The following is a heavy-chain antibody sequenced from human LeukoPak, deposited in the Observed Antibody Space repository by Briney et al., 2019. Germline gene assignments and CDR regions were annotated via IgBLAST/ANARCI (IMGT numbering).Heavy chain of an antibody. Sequence: PGGSVRLSCAASGFTFSSYCMNWVRQAPGKGLEWVSSISSSSSYIYYADSVKGRFTISRDNAKNSLYLQMNSLRAEDTAVYYCARVIGGYGDYWGQGTLVTVSS. CDR1: GFTFSSYC. CDR2: ISSSSSYI. J-gene: IGHJ4*02. V-gene: IGHV3-21*01. CDR3: ARVIGGYGDY. D-gene: IGHD5-12*01.